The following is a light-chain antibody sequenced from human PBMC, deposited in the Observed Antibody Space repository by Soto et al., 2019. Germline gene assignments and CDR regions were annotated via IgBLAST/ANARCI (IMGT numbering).Light chain of an antibody. CDR3: LQDYNYPLT. CDR1: QNVDTW. V-gene: IGKV1-5*01. J-gene: IGKJ4*01. Sequence: DIRMTHSPSTLSASVGDRVTITCRSSQNVDTWLAWYQQKPGKAPKVLIYDASSLESGVPSRFSGSGSGTDFTLTISSLQPDDFATYYCLQDYNYPLTFGGGTKVDIK. CDR2: DAS.